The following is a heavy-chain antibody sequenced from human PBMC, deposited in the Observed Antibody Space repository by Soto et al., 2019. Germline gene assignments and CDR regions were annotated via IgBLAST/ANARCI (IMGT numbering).Heavy chain of an antibody. Sequence: GGSLRLSCAASGFTFSSYGMHWVRQAPGKGLEWVAVISYDGSNKYYADSVKGRFTISRDNSKNTLYLQMNSLRAEDTAVYYCEKAHSEGYFDYWGQGTLVTVSS. CDR2: ISYDGSNK. J-gene: IGHJ4*02. D-gene: IGHD1-26*01. CDR3: EKAHSEGYFDY. V-gene: IGHV3-30*18. CDR1: GFTFSSYG.